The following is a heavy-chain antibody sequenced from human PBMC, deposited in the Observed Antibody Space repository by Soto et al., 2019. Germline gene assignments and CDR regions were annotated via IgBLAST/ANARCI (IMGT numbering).Heavy chain of an antibody. CDR3: ARGAYYDSSGFDY. D-gene: IGHD3-22*01. V-gene: IGHV4-59*01. J-gene: IGHJ4*02. CDR1: GGSIGSYY. Sequence: QVHLQESGPGLVKPSETLSLTCTVSGGSIGSYYWTWIRQPPGEGLEWIGHIYYTGNTNNNPSLTSRVAIPVAPPKNQFSVKLSSVTAADTAVYYCARGAYYDSSGFDYWGQGTLVTVSS. CDR2: IYYTGNT.